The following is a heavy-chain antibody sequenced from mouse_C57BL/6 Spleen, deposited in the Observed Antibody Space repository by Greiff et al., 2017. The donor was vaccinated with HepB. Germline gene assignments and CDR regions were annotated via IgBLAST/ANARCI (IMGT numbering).Heavy chain of an antibody. CDR3: ARDGRGLAY. D-gene: IGHD4-1*01. CDR1: GFTFSDYY. V-gene: IGHV5-16*01. CDR2: INYDGSST. J-gene: IGHJ3*01. Sequence: EVQVVESEGGLVQPGSSMKLSCTASGFTFSDYYMAWVRQVPEKGLEWVANINYDGSSTYYLDSLKSRFIISRDNAKNILYLQMSSLKSEDTATYYCARDGRGLAYWGQGTLVTVSA.